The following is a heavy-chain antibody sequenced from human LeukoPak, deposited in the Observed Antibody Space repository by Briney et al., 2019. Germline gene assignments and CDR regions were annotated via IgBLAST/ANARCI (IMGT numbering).Heavy chain of an antibody. J-gene: IGHJ3*02. CDR2: TYYRSKWYN. Sequence: SQTLSLTCALSGDSVSSNSAAWNWIRQSPSRGLEWLGRTYYRSKWYNDYAVSVKSRITINPDTSKNQFSLQLNSVTPEDTAVYYCASGYYYDSSGYFQSDAFDIWGQGTMVTVSS. D-gene: IGHD3-22*01. CDR1: GDSVSSNSAA. V-gene: IGHV6-1*01. CDR3: ASGYYYDSSGYFQSDAFDI.